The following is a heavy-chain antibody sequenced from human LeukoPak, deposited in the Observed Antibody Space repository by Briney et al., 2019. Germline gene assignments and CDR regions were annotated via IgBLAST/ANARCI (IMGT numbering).Heavy chain of an antibody. Sequence: GASVKVSCKASGGTFSSYAISWVRQAPGQGLEWMGRIIPILGIANYAQKFQGRVTITADKSTSTAYMELSSLRAEDTAVYYCARDPGVPAAILDYWGQGTLVTVSS. V-gene: IGHV1-69*04. J-gene: IGHJ4*02. CDR2: IIPILGIA. D-gene: IGHD2-2*02. CDR1: GGTFSSYA. CDR3: ARDPGVPAAILDY.